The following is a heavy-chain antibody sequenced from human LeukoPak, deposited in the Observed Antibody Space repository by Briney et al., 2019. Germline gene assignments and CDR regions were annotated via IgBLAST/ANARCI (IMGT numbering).Heavy chain of an antibody. D-gene: IGHD4-11*01. CDR3: AREGSRTVYYYYYYMDV. CDR2: IYSGGST. Sequence: PGGSLRLSCAASGFTVSSNYMSWVRQAPGKGLEWVSVIYSGGSTYYADSVKGRFTISRYNSKNTLYLQMNSLRAEDTAVYYCAREGSRTVYYYYYYMDVWGKGTTVTVSS. V-gene: IGHV3-66*02. J-gene: IGHJ6*03. CDR1: GFTVSSNY.